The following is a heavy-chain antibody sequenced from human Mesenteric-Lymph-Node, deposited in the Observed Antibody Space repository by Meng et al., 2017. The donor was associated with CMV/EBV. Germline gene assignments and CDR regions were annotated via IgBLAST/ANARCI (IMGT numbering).Heavy chain of an antibody. CDR2: IYHSGST. V-gene: IGHV4-30-2*01. Sequence: VSGGSISSGGYYWSWIRQHPGKGLEWIGYIYHSGSTYYNPSLKSRVTISVDRSKNQFSLKLSSVTAADTAVYYCAGVLMVYATIDPWGQGTLVTVSS. CDR3: AGVLMVYATIDP. J-gene: IGHJ5*02. D-gene: IGHD2-8*01. CDR1: GGSISSGGYY.